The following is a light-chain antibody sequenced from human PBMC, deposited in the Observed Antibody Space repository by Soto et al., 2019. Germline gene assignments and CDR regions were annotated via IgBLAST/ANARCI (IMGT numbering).Light chain of an antibody. CDR2: KVS. CDR3: MQGTRGPYT. V-gene: IGKV2D-30*01. Sequence: DVVVTQSPLALSVTLGQPASISCRCSQSLVWSAGITYLTWFQQRPGQSPRRLIYKVSNLDSGVRDRFSGSGSGTYFTVKISRVEAEDVGVYYCMQGTRGPYTFGQGKRLESK. J-gene: IGKJ5*01. CDR1: QSLVWSAGITY.